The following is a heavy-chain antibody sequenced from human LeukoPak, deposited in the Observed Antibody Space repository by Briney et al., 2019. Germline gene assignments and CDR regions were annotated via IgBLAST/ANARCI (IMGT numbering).Heavy chain of an antibody. CDR1: GGSISSYY. J-gene: IGHJ3*02. D-gene: IGHD2-8*01. Sequence: KPSETVSLTCSVSGGSISSYYWSWIRQPPGKGLEYIGYIFYSGRTNYNPSLKSRLTISVDTSKNQFSLKLSSVTAADTAVYYCARDVWPHAFDIWGQGTMVTVSS. V-gene: IGHV4-59*01. CDR2: IFYSGRT. CDR3: ARDVWPHAFDI.